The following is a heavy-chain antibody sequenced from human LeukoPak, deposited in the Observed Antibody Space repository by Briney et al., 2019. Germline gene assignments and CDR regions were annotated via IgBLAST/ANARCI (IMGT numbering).Heavy chain of an antibody. J-gene: IGHJ4*02. V-gene: IGHV4-30-4*01. CDR3: ASSYGSGSYYKVNY. Sequence: SETLSLTCTVSGGSISSGDYYWSWIRQPPGKGLEWIVYIYYSGSTYYNPSLKSRVTISVDTSKNQFSLKLSSVTAADTAVYYCASSYGSGSYYKVNYWGQGTLVTVSS. D-gene: IGHD3-10*01. CDR1: GGSISSGDYY. CDR2: IYYSGST.